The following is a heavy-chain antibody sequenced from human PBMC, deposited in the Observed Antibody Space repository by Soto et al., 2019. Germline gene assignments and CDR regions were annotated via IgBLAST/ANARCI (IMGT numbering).Heavy chain of an antibody. CDR2: IYYSGST. Sequence: QVQLQESGPGLVKPSETLSLTCTVSGGSISSYYWSWIRQSPGTGLEWIGYIYYSGSTNYNPSLKSRVTISVDTSKNHFSLQLSSVTAADTAVYYCEREWILTGRDYFDYWGQGTLVTVSS. D-gene: IGHD3-9*01. V-gene: IGHV4-59*01. J-gene: IGHJ4*02. CDR3: EREWILTGRDYFDY. CDR1: GGSISSYY.